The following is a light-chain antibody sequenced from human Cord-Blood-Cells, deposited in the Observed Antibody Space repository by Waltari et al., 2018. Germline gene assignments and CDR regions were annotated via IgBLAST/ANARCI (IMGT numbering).Light chain of an antibody. V-gene: IGLV1-44*01. Sequence: QSVLTQPPSASGTPGQRVTIPCSGSSSNIGSNTVNWYQQPPGTAPKPLTYSNNQRPSGVPDRFSGSKSGTSASLAISGLQSEDEADYYCAAWDDSLNGDVFGTGTKVTVL. CDR1: SSNIGSNT. CDR2: SNN. J-gene: IGLJ1*01. CDR3: AAWDDSLNGDV.